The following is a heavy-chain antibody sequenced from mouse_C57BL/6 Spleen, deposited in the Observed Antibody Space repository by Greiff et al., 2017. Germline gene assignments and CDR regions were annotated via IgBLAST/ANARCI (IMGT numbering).Heavy chain of an antibody. Sequence: VKVVESGPELVKPGASVKISCKASGYAFSSSWMNWVKQRPGKGLEWIGRIYPGDGDTNYNGKFKGKATLTADKSSSTAYMQLSSLTSEDSAVYFCARGGDSSGLFFDYWGQGTTLTVSS. CDR3: ARGGDSSGLFFDY. J-gene: IGHJ2*01. CDR1: GYAFSSSW. V-gene: IGHV1-82*01. D-gene: IGHD3-2*02. CDR2: IYPGDGDT.